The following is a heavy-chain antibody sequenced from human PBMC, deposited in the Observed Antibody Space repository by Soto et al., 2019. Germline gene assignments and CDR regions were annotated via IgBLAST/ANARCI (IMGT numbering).Heavy chain of an antibody. CDR1: GGSISSYY. CDR2: IYYSGST. J-gene: IGHJ5*02. Sequence: SETLSLTCTVSGGSISSYYWSWIRQPPGKGPEWIGYIYYSGSTNYNPSLKSRVTISVDTSKNQFSLKLSSVTAADTAVYYCARGVRYNWNLGWFDPWGQGTLVTVSS. D-gene: IGHD1-7*01. V-gene: IGHV4-59*01. CDR3: ARGVRYNWNLGWFDP.